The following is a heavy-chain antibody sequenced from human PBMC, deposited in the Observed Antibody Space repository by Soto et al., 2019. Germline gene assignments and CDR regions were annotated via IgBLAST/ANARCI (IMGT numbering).Heavy chain of an antibody. J-gene: IGHJ6*03. CDR1: SGSISSSNW. V-gene: IGHV4-4*02. CDR2: IYHSGST. CDR3: ARVGYDFWSGYPGGGYYYYMDV. Sequence: QVQLQESGPGLVKPSGTLSLTCAVSSGSISSSNWWSWVHQPPGKGLEWIGEIYHSGSTNYNPSLKSRVTISVDKSKNQFSLKLSSVTAADTAVYYCARVGYDFWSGYPGGGYYYYMDVWGKGTTVTVSS. D-gene: IGHD3-3*01.